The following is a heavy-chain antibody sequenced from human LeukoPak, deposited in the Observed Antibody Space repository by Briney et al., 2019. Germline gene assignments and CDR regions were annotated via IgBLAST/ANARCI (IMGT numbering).Heavy chain of an antibody. D-gene: IGHD6-6*01. CDR1: GFTFSSYG. CDR2: IRYDGSNK. V-gene: IGHV3-30*02. Sequence: GGSLRLSCAASGFTFSSYGMHWVRQAPGKGLEWVAFIRYDGSNKYYADSVKGRFTISRDNSKNTLYLQMNSLRAEDTAVYYCAKDLGYSSSYNIALLDYWGQGTLVTVSS. J-gene: IGHJ4*02. CDR3: AKDLGYSSSYNIALLDY.